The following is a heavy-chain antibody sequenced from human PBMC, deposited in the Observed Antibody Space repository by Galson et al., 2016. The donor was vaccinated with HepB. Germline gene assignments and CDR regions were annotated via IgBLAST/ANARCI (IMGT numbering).Heavy chain of an antibody. V-gene: IGHV1-69*04. CDR3: ARGGLTGTTNYFDY. D-gene: IGHD1-7*01. CDR2: INPILGIP. J-gene: IGHJ4*02. Sequence: VRQAPGQGLEWMGRINPILGIPNYAQRFQGRVTVTAEKSTNTAYMELSSLRSDDTGVYYCARGGLTGTTNYFDYWDQGTLVTVSS.